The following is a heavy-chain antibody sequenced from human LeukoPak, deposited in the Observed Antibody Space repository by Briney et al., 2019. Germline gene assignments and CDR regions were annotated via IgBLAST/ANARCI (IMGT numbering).Heavy chain of an antibody. D-gene: IGHD3-16*01. V-gene: IGHV3-23*01. CDR3: AKDGTYYDYVWGSSIDAFDI. Sequence: GGSLRLSCAASGFPFISYAMSWVRQAPGKGLGWVSAISGSGGSTYYADSVKGRFTISRDNSKNTMYLQMNSLRAEDTAVYYCAKDGTYYDYVWGSSIDAFDIWGQGTMVTVSS. CDR1: GFPFISYA. J-gene: IGHJ3*02. CDR2: ISGSGGST.